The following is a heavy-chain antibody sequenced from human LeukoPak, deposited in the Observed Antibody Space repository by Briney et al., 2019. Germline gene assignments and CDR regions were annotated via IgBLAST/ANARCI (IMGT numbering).Heavy chain of an antibody. CDR1: GFTFSSYG. CDR3: AKDGSGSYYYYYYCYGMDV. V-gene: IGHV3-30*18. J-gene: IGHJ6*02. Sequence: GGSLRLSCAASGFTFSSYGMHWVRQAPGKGLEWVAVISYDGSNKYYADSVKGRFTISRDNSKNTLYLQMDSLRAEDTAVYYCAKDGSGSYYYYYYCYGMDVWGQGTTVTVSS. CDR2: ISYDGSNK. D-gene: IGHD1-26*01.